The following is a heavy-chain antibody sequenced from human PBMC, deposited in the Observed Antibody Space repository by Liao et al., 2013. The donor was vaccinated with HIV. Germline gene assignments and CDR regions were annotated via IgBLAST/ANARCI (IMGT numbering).Heavy chain of an antibody. CDR2: IYPNGGT. Sequence: QVQLQESGPGLVKPSETLSLTCTVSGGSISTYYWSWIRQPAGKGLECIGRIYPNGGTNYNPSLKSRVTISVDTSKNQFSLKLSSVTAADTAVYYCAREGLSMVRGVSPWGQGTLVTVSS. CDR3: AREGLSMVRGVSP. J-gene: IGHJ5*02. D-gene: IGHD3-10*01. V-gene: IGHV4-4*07. CDR1: GGSISTYY.